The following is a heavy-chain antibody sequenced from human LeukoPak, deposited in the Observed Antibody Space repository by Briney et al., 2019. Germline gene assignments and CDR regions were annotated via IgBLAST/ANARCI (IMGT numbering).Heavy chain of an antibody. CDR2: IIPIFGTA. V-gene: IGHV1-69*13. Sequence: SVKVSCKASGGTFSSYAVSWVRQAPGQGLEWMGGIIPIFGTANYAQKFQGRVTITADESTSTAYMELSSLRSEDTAVYYCAREGTQLVYYYYGMDVWGQGTTVTVSS. CDR3: AREGTQLVYYYYGMDV. J-gene: IGHJ6*02. D-gene: IGHD6-6*01. CDR1: GGTFSSYA.